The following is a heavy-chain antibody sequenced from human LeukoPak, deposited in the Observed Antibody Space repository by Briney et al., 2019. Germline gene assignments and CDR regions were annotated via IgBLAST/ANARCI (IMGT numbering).Heavy chain of an antibody. V-gene: IGHV4-34*01. CDR2: INHSGST. Sequence: PSETLSLTCAVYGGSFSGYYWSWIRQPPGKGLEWIGEINHSGSTNYNPSLKSRVTISVDTSKNQFSLKLSSVTAADTAVYYCARARSTGYSSSWYPTGMDVWGKGTTVTVSS. J-gene: IGHJ6*04. CDR1: GGSFSGYY. CDR3: ARARSTGYSSSWYPTGMDV. D-gene: IGHD6-13*01.